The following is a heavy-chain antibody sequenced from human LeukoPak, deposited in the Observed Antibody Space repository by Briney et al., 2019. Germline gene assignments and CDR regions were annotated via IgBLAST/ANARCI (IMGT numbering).Heavy chain of an antibody. CDR3: AARIVVVPAAILESEYMDV. V-gene: IGHV3-23*01. Sequence: PGGSLRLSCAASGFTFSSYAMSWVRQAPGKWLEWVSAISGSGGSTYYADSVKGRFTISRDNSKNTLYLQMNSLRAEDTAVYYCAARIVVVPAAILESEYMDVWGKGTTVTVSS. D-gene: IGHD2-2*01. CDR2: ISGSGGST. J-gene: IGHJ6*03. CDR1: GFTFSSYA.